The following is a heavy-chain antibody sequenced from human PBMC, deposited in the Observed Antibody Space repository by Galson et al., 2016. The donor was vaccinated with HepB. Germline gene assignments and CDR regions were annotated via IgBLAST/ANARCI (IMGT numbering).Heavy chain of an antibody. J-gene: IGHJ3*02. Sequence: SLRLSCAASGFSFSLYAIHWVRQAPGKGLEWVAVIASDGNSDFYADSVKGRFTISRDNSNNTLFLHMNSLRFEDTAMYYCATGPGCGGGCYSGDAFEIWGQGTLVTVSS. V-gene: IGHV3-30*04. CDR3: ATGPGCGGGCYSGDAFEI. CDR2: IASDGNSD. CDR1: GFSFSLYA. D-gene: IGHD2-21*02.